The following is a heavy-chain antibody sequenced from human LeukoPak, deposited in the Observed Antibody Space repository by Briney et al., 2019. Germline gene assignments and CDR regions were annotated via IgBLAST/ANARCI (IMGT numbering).Heavy chain of an antibody. Sequence: PGGSLRLSCAASGFTCINNWMSWVRQAPGKGLEWVANIKFDGSEKDYVDSVKGRFTISRDNAKNSLYLQMNSLRAEDTAVYYCAGDWDYWGQGTLVTVSS. V-gene: IGHV3-7*03. J-gene: IGHJ4*02. CDR2: IKFDGSEK. CDR1: GFTCINNW. CDR3: AGDWDY.